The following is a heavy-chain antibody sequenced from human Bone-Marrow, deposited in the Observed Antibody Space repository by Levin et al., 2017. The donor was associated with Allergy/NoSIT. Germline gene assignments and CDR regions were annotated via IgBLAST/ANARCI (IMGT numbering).Heavy chain of an antibody. J-gene: IGHJ3*01. V-gene: IGHV3-23*01. CDR3: AKEASGSGWYETAYDV. CDR2: ISRSGDST. CDR1: GFTFSIYA. D-gene: IGHD6-19*01. Sequence: GESLKISCAASGFTFSIYAMSWVRQAPGKGLEWVSAISRSGDSTYYADSVQGRFTISRDNSKNTLYLQMNSLRAEETAVYFCAKEASGSGWYETAYDVWGQGTMVTVSS.